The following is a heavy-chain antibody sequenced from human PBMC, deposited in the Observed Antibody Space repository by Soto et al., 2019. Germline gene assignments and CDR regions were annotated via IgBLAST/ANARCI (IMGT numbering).Heavy chain of an antibody. V-gene: IGHV1-8*01. CDR3: ARYIYGQGFKA. CDR1: GDIFTNFD. D-gene: IGHD3-3*02. Sequence: QVQLVQPGAEVRKPWASVKVSCKASGDIFTNFDFNWVRQATGQGLEWIGWMRANSGDTGHDQKFQGRVSMTRDTSMSTAYMELSSLRAEATAVYYCARYIYGQGFKAWGQGTLVFVSS. J-gene: IGHJ5*02. CDR2: MRANSGDT.